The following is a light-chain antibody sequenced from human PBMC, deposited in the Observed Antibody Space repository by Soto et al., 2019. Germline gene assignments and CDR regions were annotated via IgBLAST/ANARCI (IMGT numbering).Light chain of an antibody. J-gene: IGKJ1*01. CDR3: QQYNIYWS. CDR2: DAS. Sequence: DIQMTQSPPTLSASVGDRVTITCRASQSISTWLAWYQQTPGKAPKLLIYDASILQSGVPSRFSGSGSGTESTLTISRLQPDDSATYYCQQYNIYWSFGQGTKVEIK. CDR1: QSISTW. V-gene: IGKV1-5*01.